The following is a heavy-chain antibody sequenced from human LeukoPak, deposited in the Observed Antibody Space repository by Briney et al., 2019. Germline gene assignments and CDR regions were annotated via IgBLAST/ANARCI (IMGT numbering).Heavy chain of an antibody. CDR1: GYSINSDYY. J-gene: IGHJ5*02. CDR3: ARDCSGRLSRDWFDP. CDR2: IYYSGIT. Sequence: SETQSLTCTVSGYSINSDYYWGWIRQPPGKGLEWIGSIYYSGITYYTPSLKSRLTISVDTSKNQFSLKLSSVTAADTAVYYCARDCSGRLSRDWFDPWGQGTLVTVSS. D-gene: IGHD2-15*01. V-gene: IGHV4-38-2*02.